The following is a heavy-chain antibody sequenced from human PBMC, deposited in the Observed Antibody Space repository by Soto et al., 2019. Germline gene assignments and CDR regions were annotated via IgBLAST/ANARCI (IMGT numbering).Heavy chain of an antibody. CDR2: ISGSGGST. D-gene: IGHD3-10*01. V-gene: IGHV3-23*01. CDR1: GFTFSSYA. Sequence: PGGSLRLSCAASGFTFSSYAMSWVRQAPGKGLEWVSAISGSGGSTYYADSVKGRFTISRDNSKNTLYLQMNSLRAEDTAVYYCAKVPRNSYGSGSYLTPGWGQGTLVTVSS. CDR3: AKVPRNSYGSGSYLTPG. J-gene: IGHJ4*02.